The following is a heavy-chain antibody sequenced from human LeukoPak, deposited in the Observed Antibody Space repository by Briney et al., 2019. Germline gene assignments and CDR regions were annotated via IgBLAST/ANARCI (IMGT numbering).Heavy chain of an antibody. D-gene: IGHD6-19*01. Sequence: GASVKVSCKASGGTFSSYAISWVRQAPGQGLEWMGGIIPIFGTANYAQKFQGRVTITADESTSTAYMELSSLRSEDTAVYYCARGGLPGIAVAGQDYWGQGTLVTVSS. CDR2: IIPIFGTA. V-gene: IGHV1-69*13. CDR1: GGTFSSYA. CDR3: ARGGLPGIAVAGQDY. J-gene: IGHJ4*02.